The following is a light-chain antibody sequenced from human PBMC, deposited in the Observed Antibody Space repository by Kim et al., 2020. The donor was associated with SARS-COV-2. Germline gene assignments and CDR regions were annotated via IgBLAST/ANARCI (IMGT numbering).Light chain of an antibody. V-gene: IGLV1-51*01. CDR3: GAWDDSLNVVL. CDR1: NSDIGKNF. CDR2: DNE. Sequence: QSVLTQPPSVSAAPGQKISISCSGGNSDIGKNFVSWYQQFPGTAPTLLIYDNEKRSSTIPDRFSASKSGTSATLVITALQPGDEAHYYCGAWDDSLNVVLLGGGTKVTVL. J-gene: IGLJ2*01.